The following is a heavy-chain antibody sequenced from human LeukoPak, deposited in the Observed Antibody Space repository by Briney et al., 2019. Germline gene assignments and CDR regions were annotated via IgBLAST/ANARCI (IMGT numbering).Heavy chain of an antibody. Sequence: GGSLRLSCAASGYTFASYWMYWVRQAPGKGLVWVSRINNDGSSTIYADSVKGRFTISRDNAKNTLYLQMNSLRDDDTAVYYCVRDNGGEHLWGQGTLVTVS. CDR2: INNDGSST. V-gene: IGHV3-74*01. CDR1: GYTFASYW. CDR3: VRDNGGEHL. J-gene: IGHJ4*02. D-gene: IGHD3-16*01.